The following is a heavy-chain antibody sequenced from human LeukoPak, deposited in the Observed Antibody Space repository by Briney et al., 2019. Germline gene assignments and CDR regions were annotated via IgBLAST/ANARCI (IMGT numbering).Heavy chain of an antibody. CDR1: GYTFTGYY. CDR2: INPNSGGT. J-gene: IGHJ3*02. D-gene: IGHD7-27*01. CDR3: ARFKWGSSAFDI. V-gene: IGHV1-2*02. Sequence: ASVKVSCKASGYTFTGYYMHWVRQAPGQGLEWMGWINPNSGGTNYAQKFQGRVTMTRDTSISTAYMELSRLRSDDTAVYYCARFKWGSSAFDIWGQGTMVTASS.